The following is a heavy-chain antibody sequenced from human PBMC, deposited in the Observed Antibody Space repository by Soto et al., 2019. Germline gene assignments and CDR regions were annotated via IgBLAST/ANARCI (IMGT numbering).Heavy chain of an antibody. Sequence: ASVKVSCKASGYTFTSYGISWVRQAPGQGLEWMGWISAYSGNTNYAQKLQGRVTMTTDTSTSTAYMELRSLRSDDTAVYYCARGSPRRAMDAFDIWGQGTMVTVSS. CDR2: ISAYSGNT. CDR1: GYTFTSYG. J-gene: IGHJ3*02. CDR3: ARGSPRRAMDAFDI. V-gene: IGHV1-18*04.